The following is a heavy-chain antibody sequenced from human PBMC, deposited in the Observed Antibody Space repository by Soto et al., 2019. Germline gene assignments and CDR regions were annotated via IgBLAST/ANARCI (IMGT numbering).Heavy chain of an antibody. CDR2: VYRTGAT. J-gene: IGHJ6*02. CDR3: ARDSYAMSSFALDV. Sequence: QVQLQESGSGLVETFQTLSLTCTVSGDAIGSGGFPWTWIRQSTGKGLEWIGYVYRTGATSYNPSRGGRASISVDTSRNQFSLKLKSVTPAATAVYFCARDSYAMSSFALDVWGRGTAVTVSS. CDR1: GDAIGSGGFP. D-gene: IGHD2-2*01. V-gene: IGHV4-30-2*06.